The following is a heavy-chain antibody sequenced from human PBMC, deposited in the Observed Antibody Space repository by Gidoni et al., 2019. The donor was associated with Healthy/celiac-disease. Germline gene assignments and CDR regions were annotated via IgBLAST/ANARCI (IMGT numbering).Heavy chain of an antibody. CDR1: GGSLSSGVHY. Sequence: QVQLQESGPGLVKPSQTLSLTSTVSGGSLSSGVHYWCWIRQHPGKGLEWIGYIYYSGSTYYNPSLKSRVTISVDTSKNQFSLKLSSVTAADTAVYYCARVPYCGGDCYPNYWYFDLWGRGTLVTVSS. CDR3: ARVPYCGGDCYPNYWYFDL. CDR2: IYYSGST. D-gene: IGHD2-21*02. V-gene: IGHV4-31*03. J-gene: IGHJ2*01.